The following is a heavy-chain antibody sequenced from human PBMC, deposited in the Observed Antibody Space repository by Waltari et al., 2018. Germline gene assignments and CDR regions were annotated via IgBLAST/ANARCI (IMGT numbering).Heavy chain of an antibody. CDR3: ARNVGELGV. CDR2: IYSGGNT. J-gene: IGHJ6*02. V-gene: IGHV3-66*01. CDR1: GFPVGNND. D-gene: IGHD3-16*01. Sequence: EVQLVESGGGLVQPGGSLRLSCVASGFPVGNNDLGWVRQAPGKGLEWVSLIYSGGNTRYADSVKGRFTISRDGSKNTVYLQMTSLRAEDTAVYYCARNVGELGVWGQGTTVTVSS.